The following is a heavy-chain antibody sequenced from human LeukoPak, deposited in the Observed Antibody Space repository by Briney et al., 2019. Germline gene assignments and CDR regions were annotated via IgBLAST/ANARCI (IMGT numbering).Heavy chain of an antibody. CDR2: IYHSGST. V-gene: IGHV4-38-2*02. D-gene: IGHD3-22*01. Sequence: SETLSLTCTVSGYSISSGYYWGWIRQPPGKGLEWIGSIYHSGSTYYNPSLKSRVTISVDTSKNQFSLKLSSVTAADTAVYYCARDPHHDSSGYYTGFFDYWGQGTLVTVSS. CDR1: GYSISSGYY. J-gene: IGHJ4*02. CDR3: ARDPHHDSSGYYTGFFDY.